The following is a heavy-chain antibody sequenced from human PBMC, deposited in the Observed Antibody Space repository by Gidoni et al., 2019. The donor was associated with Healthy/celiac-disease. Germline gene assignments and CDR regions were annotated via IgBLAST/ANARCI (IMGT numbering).Heavy chain of an antibody. V-gene: IGHV4-30-4*01. D-gene: IGHD3-22*01. J-gene: IGHJ2*01. CDR3: AREGGHYYDPTIYVAYFDV. Sequence: QVQLLESGPGLVKPSQTLSLTCTVSGGSISSGDFYWSWIRQPPGKGLEWIGYIYSSRSTYYNPSLKSRGTISVDTSKNQLSLKLSSVTAADTALYYCAREGGHYYDPTIYVAYFDVWGRGSLVTVSS. CDR1: GGSISSGDFY. CDR2: IYSSRST.